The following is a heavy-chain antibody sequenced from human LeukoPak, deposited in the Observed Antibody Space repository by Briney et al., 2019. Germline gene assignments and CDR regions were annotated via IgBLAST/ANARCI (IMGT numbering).Heavy chain of an antibody. J-gene: IGHJ4*02. Sequence: PGGSLRLSCAASGFTFSSYWMYWVRQAPGKGLVWVSRINSDGSSTSYADSVKGRFTISRDNAKNTLYLQMNSLRAEDTPVYYCARDPDEWIQLGHFDYWGQGTLVTVSS. D-gene: IGHD5-18*01. CDR3: ARDPDEWIQLGHFDY. CDR1: GFTFSSYW. CDR2: INSDGSST. V-gene: IGHV3-74*01.